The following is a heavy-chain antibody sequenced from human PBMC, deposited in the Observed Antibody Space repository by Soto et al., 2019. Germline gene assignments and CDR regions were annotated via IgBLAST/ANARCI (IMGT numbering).Heavy chain of an antibody. V-gene: IGHV3-7*03. CDR3: TGWGGHDYNN. D-gene: IGHD1-20*01. CDR1: GFTFSTYW. CDR2: VSRGGSVG. Sequence: EVQLLGSGGGLVQPGGCLRLSCVASGFTFSTYWMNWVRQAPGMGLEWVADVSRGGSVGTYVDSGKGRFTTSRDNAKSSLDLQINGLRADDTAVYFCTGWGGHDYNNWGQGILVTVSS. J-gene: IGHJ4*02.